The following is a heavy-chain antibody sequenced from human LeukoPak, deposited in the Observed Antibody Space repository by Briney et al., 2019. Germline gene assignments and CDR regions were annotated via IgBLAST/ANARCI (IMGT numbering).Heavy chain of an antibody. J-gene: IGHJ4*02. D-gene: IGHD3-10*01. V-gene: IGHV3-7*01. CDR3: ATTIGDY. CDR2: MNQDGSDR. Sequence: GGSLRLSCAASGFTVSSNYMSWVRQAPGKGLEWVANMNQDGSDRYYVDSVKGRFTISRDNAENSLYLQMNSLRVEDTAVYYCATTIGDYWGLGTLVTVSS. CDR1: GFTVSSNY.